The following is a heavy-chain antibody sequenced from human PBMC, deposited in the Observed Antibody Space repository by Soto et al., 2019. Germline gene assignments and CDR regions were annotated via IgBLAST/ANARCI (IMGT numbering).Heavy chain of an antibody. CDR1: GGSISSGGYC. D-gene: IGHD6-6*01. CDR3: AGDRKVAARDYFYYYGLDV. J-gene: IGHJ6*02. CDR2: IYHSGTT. V-gene: IGHV4-61*08. Sequence: SETLSLTCTVSGGSISSGGYCWSWIRQPPGKGLEWIGYIYHSGTTNYNPSLKSRVTISVDTSKNQFSLKLTSVTAADTAVYYCAGDRKVAARDYFYYYGLDVWGQGTTVTVSS.